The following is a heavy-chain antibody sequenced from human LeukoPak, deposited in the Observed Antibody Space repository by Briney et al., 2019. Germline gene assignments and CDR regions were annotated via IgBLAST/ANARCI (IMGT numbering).Heavy chain of an antibody. CDR1: GFYLTSGYY. CDR3: ARAPPITFGGVIVEFDY. V-gene: IGHV4-38-2*01. Sequence: SETLSLTCVVSGFYLTSGYYWGWIRQPPGKGLEWIGDIYHSGSTYYNPSLKSRVTISVDTSKNQFSLKLSSVTAADTAVYYCARAPPITFGGVIVEFDYWGQGTLVTVSS. J-gene: IGHJ4*02. D-gene: IGHD3-16*02. CDR2: IYHSGST.